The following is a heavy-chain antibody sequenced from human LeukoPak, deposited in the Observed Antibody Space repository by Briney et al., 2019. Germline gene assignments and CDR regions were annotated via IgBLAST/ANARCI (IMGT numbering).Heavy chain of an antibody. D-gene: IGHD2-2*01. J-gene: IGHJ6*04. CDR1: GGTFSSYA. CDR3: ASHKAPDIVVVPAAINYYYYGMDV. CDR2: IIPIFGTA. Sequence: SVKVSCKASGGTFSSYAISWVRQAPGQGLEWMGGIIPIFGTANYAQKFQGRVTITADESTSTAYMELSSLRSEDTAVYYRASHKAPDIVVVPAAINYYYYGMDVWGKGTTVTVSS. V-gene: IGHV1-69*13.